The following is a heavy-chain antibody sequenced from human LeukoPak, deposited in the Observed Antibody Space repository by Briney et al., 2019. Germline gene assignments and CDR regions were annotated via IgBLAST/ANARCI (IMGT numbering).Heavy chain of an antibody. CDR3: ARAGYYGGNPFDL. V-gene: IGHV4-31*03. CDR1: GGSISSGGYY. CDR2: IYYSGST. D-gene: IGHD4-17*01. J-gene: IGHJ2*01. Sequence: PSQTLSLTCTVSGGSISSGGYYWSWIRQHPGKGLEWIGYIYYSGSTYYNPSLKSRVTISVDTSKNQFSLKLSSVTAADTAVYYCARAGYYGGNPFDLWGRGTLVTVSS.